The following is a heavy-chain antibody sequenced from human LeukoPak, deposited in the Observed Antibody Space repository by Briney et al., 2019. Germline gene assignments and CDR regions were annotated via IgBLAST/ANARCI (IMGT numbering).Heavy chain of an antibody. CDR2: ISGSDGTT. J-gene: IGHJ4*02. CDR1: GFTFSSYA. CDR3: AKRLWNTSGAYSRSDY. D-gene: IGHD3-10*01. Sequence: GGSLRLSCAASGFTFSSYAMSWVRQAPGKGPEWVSGISGSDGTTHYADSVKGRFTISRDNSKNTLSLQMHSLRAEDAAVYYCAKRLWNTSGAYSRSDYWGQGTLVTVFS. V-gene: IGHV3-23*01.